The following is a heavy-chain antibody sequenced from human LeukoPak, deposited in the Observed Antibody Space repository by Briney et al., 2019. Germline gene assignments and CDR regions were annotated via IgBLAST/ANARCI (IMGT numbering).Heavy chain of an antibody. CDR2: ISGSGGDT. V-gene: IGHV3-23*01. CDR1: GFTFRSWA. J-gene: IGHJ4*02. CDR3: AKTTAGYSSGRYPGWPIDY. Sequence: PGGSLRLSCAASGFTFRSWAIYWVRQAPGNGLGWVSGISGSGGDTYFADSVRGRFTISRDNSKNTVFLQMDSLRAEATAVYYCAKTTAGYSSGRYPGWPIDYWGQGTLVTVSS. D-gene: IGHD6-19*01.